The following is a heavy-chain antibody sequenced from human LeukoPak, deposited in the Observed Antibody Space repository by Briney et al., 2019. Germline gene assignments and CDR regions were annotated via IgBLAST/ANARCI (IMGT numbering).Heavy chain of an antibody. CDR2: ISGGGDYT. J-gene: IGHJ4*02. CDR1: GFTFSSHA. V-gene: IGHV3-23*01. D-gene: IGHD6-19*01. CDR3: ARSSSGFLVFDN. Sequence: QPGGSLRPSCAASGFTFSSHAMNWVRQAPGKGLEWVSAISGGGDYTYYADSVKGRFAISRDNSQNTLYLQMNSLRAEDTAVYHCARSSSGFLVFDNWGQGTLVTVSS.